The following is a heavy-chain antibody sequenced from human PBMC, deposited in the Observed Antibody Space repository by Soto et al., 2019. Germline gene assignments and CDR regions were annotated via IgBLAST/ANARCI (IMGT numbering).Heavy chain of an antibody. J-gene: IGHJ5*02. CDR2: INPLSGIS. CDR1: GGTFVRHV. D-gene: IGHD2-8*02. CDR3: ATPACAATWCSPPHNLNH. Sequence: QVQLVQSGAEVKKPESSVKVSCKTSGGTFVRHVISWVRQAPGQGPEWMGKINPLSGISNYAQKFQDRVTFTADTDSSTAYMELSSLTSDDTAVYYCATPACAATWCSPPHNLNHWGQGTLVTVSS. V-gene: IGHV1-69*09.